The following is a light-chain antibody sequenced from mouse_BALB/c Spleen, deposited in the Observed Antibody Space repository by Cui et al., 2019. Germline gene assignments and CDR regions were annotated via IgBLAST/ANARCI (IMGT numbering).Light chain of an antibody. V-gene: IGKV4-55*01. Sequence: QIVLTQSPAIVSASPGEKVTMTCSASSSVSYMYWYQQKPGSSPRLLIYDTSNLASGVPVRFSGSGSGTSYSLTISRMEAEDAATYYCQQWSSYPRAFGSGTKLEIK. CDR2: DTS. CDR1: SSVSY. CDR3: QQWSSYPRA. J-gene: IGKJ4*01.